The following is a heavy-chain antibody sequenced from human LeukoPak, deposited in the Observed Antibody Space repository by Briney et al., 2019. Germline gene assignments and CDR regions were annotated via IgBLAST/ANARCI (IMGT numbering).Heavy chain of an antibody. Sequence: PGWSLRLSCAASGFTFSSYGMHWFRQAPVKGLEWVAVISYDGSNKYYADSVKARFTISRDNSNNTLYLQMNSLRAEDTAVYYCARGYSYGEVDYWGQGTLVTVSS. D-gene: IGHD5-18*01. CDR3: ARGYSYGEVDY. CDR2: ISYDGSNK. V-gene: IGHV3-30*03. CDR1: GFTFSSYG. J-gene: IGHJ4*02.